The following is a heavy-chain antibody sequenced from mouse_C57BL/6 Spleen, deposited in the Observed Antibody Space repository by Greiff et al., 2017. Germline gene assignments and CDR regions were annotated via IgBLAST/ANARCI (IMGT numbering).Heavy chain of an antibody. V-gene: IGHV1-64*01. CDR1: GYTFTSYW. Sequence: QVQLQQPGAELVKPGASVKLSCKASGYTFTSYWMHWVKQRPGQGLEWIGMIHPNSGSTNYNEKFKSKATLTVDKSSSTAYMQLSSLTSEDSAVYYCARGYSNYGRNYFDYWGQGTTLTVSS. J-gene: IGHJ2*01. CDR3: ARGYSNYGRNYFDY. CDR2: IHPNSGST. D-gene: IGHD2-5*01.